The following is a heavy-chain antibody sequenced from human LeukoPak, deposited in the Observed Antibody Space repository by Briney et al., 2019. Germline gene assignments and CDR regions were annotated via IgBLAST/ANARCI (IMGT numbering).Heavy chain of an antibody. CDR2: IYYSGST. CDR3: ARGRELLRVNDAFDI. J-gene: IGHJ3*02. Sequence: SETLSLTCTVSGGSISSYYWSWIRQPPGKGLEWIGYIYYSGSTSYNPSLKSRVTISVDTSKNQFSLKLSSVTAADTAVYYCARGRELLRVNDAFDIWGQGTMVTVSS. D-gene: IGHD1-26*01. CDR1: GGSISSYY. V-gene: IGHV4-59*01.